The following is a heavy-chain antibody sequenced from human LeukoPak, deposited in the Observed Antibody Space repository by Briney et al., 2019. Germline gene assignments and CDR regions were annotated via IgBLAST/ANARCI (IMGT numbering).Heavy chain of an antibody. CDR1: GFTFSDYC. V-gene: IGHV3-11*06. J-gene: IGHJ1*01. CDR3: ARLKYGSPQH. Sequence: GGSLRLSCAASGFTFSDYCMSWIRQAPGKGLEWISYISSSGSYTIYADSVKGRFTISRDNAKNSLYLQMNSLRAEDTAVYYCARLKYGSPQHWGQGTLVTVSS. D-gene: IGHD1-26*01. CDR2: ISSSGSYT.